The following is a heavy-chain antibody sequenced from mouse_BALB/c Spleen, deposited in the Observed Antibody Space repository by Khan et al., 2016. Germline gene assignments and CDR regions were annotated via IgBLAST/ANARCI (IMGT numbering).Heavy chain of an antibody. J-gene: IGHJ2*01. D-gene: IGHD1-1*01. CDR1: GFNIKDTY. V-gene: IGHV14-3*02. CDR3: ASTVVADFDY. Sequence: VQLQQSGAELVKPGASVKLSCTASGFNIKDTYMHWVKQRPEQGLEWIGRIDPANGNTKYDPKFQGKATITADTSSNTAYLQLSSLTSEDTAVYYCASTVVADFDYLGQGTTLTVSS. CDR2: IDPANGNT.